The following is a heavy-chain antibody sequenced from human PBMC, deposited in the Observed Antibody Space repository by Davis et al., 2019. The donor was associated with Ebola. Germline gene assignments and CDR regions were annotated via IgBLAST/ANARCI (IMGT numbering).Heavy chain of an antibody. CDR2: INPNSGGT. CDR1: GYTFTGYY. D-gene: IGHD5-24*01. V-gene: IGHV1-2*06. J-gene: IGHJ4*02. Sequence: ASVKVSCKASGYTFTGYYMHWVRQAPGQGLEWMGRINPNSGGTNYIQKFQGRVTLTRDTSTSTVYMELSSLRSEDTAVYYCARGLKTATNGGYWGQGTLVTVSS. CDR3: ARGLKTATNGGY.